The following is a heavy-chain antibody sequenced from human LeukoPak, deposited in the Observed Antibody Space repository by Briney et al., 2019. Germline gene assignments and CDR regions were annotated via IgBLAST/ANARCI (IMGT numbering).Heavy chain of an antibody. CDR3: ARDLNSGSYEADYFDY. CDR1: GYTFTGYY. J-gene: IGHJ4*02. V-gene: IGHV1-2*02. CDR2: INPNSGGT. Sequence: ASVKVSCKASGYTFTGYYMHWVRQAPGQGLEWMGWINPNSGGTNYAQKFQGRVTMTRDTSISTAYMELSRLRSDDTAVYYCARDLNSGSYEADYFDYWGQGTLVTVSS. D-gene: IGHD1-26*01.